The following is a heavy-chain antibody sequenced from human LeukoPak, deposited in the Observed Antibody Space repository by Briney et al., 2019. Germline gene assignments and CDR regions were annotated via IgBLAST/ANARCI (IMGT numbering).Heavy chain of an antibody. J-gene: IGHJ6*03. CDR2: IYYSGST. CDR1: GGSISSYY. D-gene: IGHD2-2*02. V-gene: IGHV4-59*01. Sequence: SETLSLTCTVSGGSISSYYWSWIRQPPGKGLEWIGYIYYSGSTNYNPSLKSRVTISVDTSKNQFSLRLSSVTAADTAVYYCARVPRYCSSTSCYNSDYYYYYMDVWAKGPRSPSP. CDR3: ARVPRYCSSTSCYNSDYYYYYMDV.